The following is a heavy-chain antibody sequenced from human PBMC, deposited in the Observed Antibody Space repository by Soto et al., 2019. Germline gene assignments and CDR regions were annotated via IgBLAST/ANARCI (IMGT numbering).Heavy chain of an antibody. D-gene: IGHD3-9*01. V-gene: IGHV3-23*01. Sequence: DVQLLDSGGGLVQPGGALRLSCADSGFTFNNYAMSWVRQAPGKGLEWVSTISVSGANTYYADSVKVRFTIYRDDSKNTLYLLMNSLGAEDTAVYYCAKAMGLGVIAGYPHDCWGQGTLVTVAS. CDR1: GFTFNNYA. CDR2: ISVSGANT. CDR3: AKAMGLGVIAGYPHDC. J-gene: IGHJ4*02.